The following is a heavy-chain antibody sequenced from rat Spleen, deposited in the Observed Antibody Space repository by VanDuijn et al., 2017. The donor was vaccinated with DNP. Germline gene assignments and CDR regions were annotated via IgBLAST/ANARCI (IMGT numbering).Heavy chain of an antibody. V-gene: IGHV3-1*01. CDR2: ISYSGGT. J-gene: IGHJ1*01. D-gene: IGHD1-12*02. Sequence: EVQLQESGPGLVKPSQSLSLTCSVTGYSITSDYWGWIRKFPGNKMEWMAYISYSGGTSYNPSLKSRISITRDTSKNQFFLQLNSVTTEDTATYYCARAYYDGTYYPNWYFDFWGPGTTVTVSS. CDR1: GYSITSDY. CDR3: ARAYYDGTYYPNWYFDF.